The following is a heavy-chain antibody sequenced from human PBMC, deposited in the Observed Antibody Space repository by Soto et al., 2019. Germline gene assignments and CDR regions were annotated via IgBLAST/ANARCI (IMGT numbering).Heavy chain of an antibody. J-gene: IGHJ4*02. CDR3: ARSYSGGDAYFDY. CDR1: GGSISSGGYA. D-gene: IGHD2-21*02. Sequence: SETLSITCAASGGSISSGGYAWAWIRQPPGKGLEWVGYIYQSGSTYYNPSLKSRVTIAADRPKNQFSLNLASVTAADTAVYYCARSYSGGDAYFDYWGQGTVVTVSS. CDR2: IYQSGST. V-gene: IGHV4-30-2*01.